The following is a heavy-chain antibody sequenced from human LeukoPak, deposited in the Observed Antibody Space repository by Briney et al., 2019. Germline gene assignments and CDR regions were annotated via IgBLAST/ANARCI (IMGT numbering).Heavy chain of an antibody. CDR1: GFSFSDYA. CDR2: ISYDGTNK. Sequence: PERSLRLSCGASGFSFSDYAMHWVRQAPAKGLEWVAVISYDGTNKHYADSVKGRFTISRDNSKNTLYLQMNSLRAEDTAVYYCARSDGGFDYWGQGTLVTVSA. V-gene: IGHV3-30-3*01. CDR3: ARSDGGFDY. D-gene: IGHD5-24*01. J-gene: IGHJ4*02.